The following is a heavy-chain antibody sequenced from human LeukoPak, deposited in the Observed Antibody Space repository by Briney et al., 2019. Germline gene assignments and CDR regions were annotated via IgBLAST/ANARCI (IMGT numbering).Heavy chain of an antibody. CDR2: ISYDGSNK. CDR1: GFTFSSYG. D-gene: IGHD3-9*01. J-gene: IGHJ5*02. CDR3: AKDSGDILTGSTLNWFDP. V-gene: IGHV3-30*18. Sequence: PGRSLRLSCAASGFTFSSYGMHWVRQAPGKGLEWVAVISYDGSNKYYADSVKGRFTISRDNSKTTLYLQMNSLRAEDTAVYYCAKDSGDILTGSTLNWFDPWGQGTLVTVSS.